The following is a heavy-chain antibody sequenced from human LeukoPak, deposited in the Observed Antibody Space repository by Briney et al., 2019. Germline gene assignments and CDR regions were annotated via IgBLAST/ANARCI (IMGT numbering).Heavy chain of an antibody. D-gene: IGHD3-22*01. J-gene: IGHJ3*02. CDR2: IYPGDSDT. Sequence: GESLKISCKGSGYSFTSYWIGWVRQMPGKGLEWMGIIYPGDSDTRYSPSFQGQVTISADKSISTAYLQWSSLKASDTAMYYCARQNYYYDSSGYPDAFDIWGQGTMVTVSS. CDR3: ARQNYYYDSSGYPDAFDI. V-gene: IGHV5-51*01. CDR1: GYSFTSYW.